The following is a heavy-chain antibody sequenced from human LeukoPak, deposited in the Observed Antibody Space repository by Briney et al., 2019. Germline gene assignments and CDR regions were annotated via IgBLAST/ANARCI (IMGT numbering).Heavy chain of an antibody. D-gene: IGHD3-3*01. CDR2: ISRSGGTT. V-gene: IGHV3-23*01. CDR1: GFTFSSSA. J-gene: IGHJ4*02. Sequence: GGSLRLPCAASGFTFSSSAMSWVRQAPGKGLEWVSTISRSGGTTDYADSVKGRFTISRDNSKNTLYLQMNSLRAEDTVIYYCAKEYDFWSGSSYYFDYWGQGTLVTVSS. CDR3: AKEYDFWSGSSYYFDY.